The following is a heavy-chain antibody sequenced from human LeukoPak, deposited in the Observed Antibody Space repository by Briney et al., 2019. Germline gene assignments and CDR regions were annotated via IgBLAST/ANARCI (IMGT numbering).Heavy chain of an antibody. CDR2: INPNSGGT. J-gene: IGHJ3*02. CDR3: ARDGSGDYVDAFDI. CDR1: GYTFTGYY. D-gene: IGHD4-17*01. V-gene: IGHV1-2*02. Sequence: GASVRVSCKASGYTFTGYYMQWVRQAPGQGLEWMGWINPNSGGTNYAQKFQGRVTMTRDTSISTAYMELSRLRSDDTAVYYCARDGSGDYVDAFDIWGQGTMVTVSS.